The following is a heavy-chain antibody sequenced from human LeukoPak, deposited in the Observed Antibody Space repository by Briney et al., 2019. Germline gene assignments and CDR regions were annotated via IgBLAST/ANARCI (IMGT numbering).Heavy chain of an antibody. CDR3: ARGDDYGDSAYFDY. D-gene: IGHD4-17*01. CDR2: ISSSSSYT. Sequence: GGSLRLSCAASGFTFSDYYMSWIRQAPGKGLEWGSYISSSSSYTNYADSVKGRFTISRDNAKNSLYLQMNSLRAEDTAVYYCARGDDYGDSAYFDYWGQGTLVTVSS. J-gene: IGHJ4*02. V-gene: IGHV3-11*05. CDR1: GFTFSDYY.